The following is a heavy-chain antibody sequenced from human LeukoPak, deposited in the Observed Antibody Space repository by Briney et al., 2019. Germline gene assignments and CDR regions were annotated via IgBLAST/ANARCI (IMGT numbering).Heavy chain of an antibody. CDR1: GFTFSSYG. CDR2: ISYDGSNK. J-gene: IGHJ4*02. D-gene: IGHD4-23*01. Sequence: PGGSLRLSCAASGFTFSSYGMHWVRQAPGKGLEWVAVISYDGSNKCYADSVKGRFTISRDNSKNTLYLQMNSLRAEDTAVYYCARDRSPLDYGGNEGFDYWGQGTLVTVSS. CDR3: ARDRSPLDYGGNEGFDY. V-gene: IGHV3-30*19.